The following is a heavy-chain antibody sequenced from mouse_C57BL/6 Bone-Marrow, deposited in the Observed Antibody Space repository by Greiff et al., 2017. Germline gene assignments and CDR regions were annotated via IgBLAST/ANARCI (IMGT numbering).Heavy chain of an antibody. Sequence: QVQLQQPGAELVKPGASVKLSCKASGYTFTSYWMQWVKQRPGQGLEWIGEIDPSDSYTNYNQKFKGKATLTVDTSPSTAYMQLSSLTSEDSAVYYCADGLGFAYWGQGTLVTVSA. CDR1: GYTFTSYW. V-gene: IGHV1-50*01. CDR2: IDPSDSYT. J-gene: IGHJ3*01. CDR3: ADGLGFAY.